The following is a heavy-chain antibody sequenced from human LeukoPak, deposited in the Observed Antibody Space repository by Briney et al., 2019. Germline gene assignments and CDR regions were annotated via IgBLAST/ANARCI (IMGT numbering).Heavy chain of an antibody. CDR3: ARHWPPHYYDSSGYYGDY. D-gene: IGHD3-22*01. V-gene: IGHV5-51*01. Sequence: GESLKISCKGSGYSFTSYWIGWVRQMLGKGLEWMGIIYPGDSDTRYSPSFQGQVTISADKSISTAYLQWSSLKASDTAMYYCARHWPPHYYDSSGYYGDYWGQGTLVTVSS. CDR2: IYPGDSDT. CDR1: GYSFTSYW. J-gene: IGHJ4*02.